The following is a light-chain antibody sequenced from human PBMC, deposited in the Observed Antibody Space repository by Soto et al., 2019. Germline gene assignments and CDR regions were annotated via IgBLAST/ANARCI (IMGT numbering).Light chain of an antibody. CDR3: CSHAGGSYWV. J-gene: IGLJ3*02. Sequence: QSALTQPRSVSGSPGQSVTISCTGTSGDVGAYDRVSWYQHHPTKAPKLIIYDVTNRPSGVPYRFSGSKSGSTAYLNISGLQAEDEADYYCCSHAGGSYWVFGGGTKLTVL. CDR2: DVT. CDR1: SGDVGAYDR. V-gene: IGLV2-11*01.